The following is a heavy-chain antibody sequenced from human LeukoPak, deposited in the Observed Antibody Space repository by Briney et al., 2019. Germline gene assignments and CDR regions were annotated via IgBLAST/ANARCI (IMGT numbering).Heavy chain of an antibody. D-gene: IGHD1-26*01. V-gene: IGHV4-34*01. CDR1: GGSFSGYY. CDR3: ARLKGGIIVGATNFDY. CDR2: INHSGST. Sequence: SETLSLTCAVYGGSFSGYYWSWIRQPPGKGLEWIGEINHSGSTNYNPSLKSRVTISVDTSKNQFSLKLSSVTAADTAVYYCARLKGGIIVGATNFDYWGQGTLVTVSS. J-gene: IGHJ4*02.